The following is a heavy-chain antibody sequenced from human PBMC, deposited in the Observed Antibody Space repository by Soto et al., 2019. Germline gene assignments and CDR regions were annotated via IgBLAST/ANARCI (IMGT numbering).Heavy chain of an antibody. J-gene: IGHJ4*02. CDR3: AKDRRAGGNSAFYFDF. D-gene: IGHD3-16*01. CDR2: ISDTGGST. Sequence: GGSLRLSCAASGFSFNKYAMHWVRQAPGTGLEYVSGISDTGGSTSHADSVKGRFTISRDNSHNTLYLQVHSLTAEDTAVYYCAKDRRAGGNSAFYFDFWGQGAQVTVSS. CDR1: GFSFNKYA. V-gene: IGHV3-64D*08.